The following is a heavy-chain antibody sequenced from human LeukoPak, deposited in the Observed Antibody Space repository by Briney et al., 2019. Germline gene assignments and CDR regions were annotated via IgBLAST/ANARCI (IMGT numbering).Heavy chain of an antibody. CDR3: ARFSVAAAGTGWSDP. CDR1: GVSISSYY. J-gene: IGHJ5*02. CDR2: IYYSGST. Sequence: ASETLSLTCTVSGVSISSYYWSWIRQPPGKGLELIGYIYYSGSTNYNPSLKSRVTISIDTSKNQLSLKLSSVTAADTAVYYCARFSVAAAGTGWSDPWGQGTLVTVSA. D-gene: IGHD6-13*01. V-gene: IGHV4-59*01.